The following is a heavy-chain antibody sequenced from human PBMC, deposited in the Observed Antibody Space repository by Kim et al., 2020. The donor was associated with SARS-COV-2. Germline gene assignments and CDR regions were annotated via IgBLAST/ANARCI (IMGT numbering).Heavy chain of an antibody. V-gene: IGHV3-21*01. Sequence: GGSLRLSCAASGFTFSSYSMNWVRQAPGKGLEWVSSISSSSSYIYYADSVKGRFTISRDNAKNSLYLQMNSLRAEDTAVYYCARRGYDSSGYYKGIDYWGQGALVTVSS. D-gene: IGHD3-22*01. CDR2: ISSSSSYI. CDR3: ARRGYDSSGYYKGIDY. J-gene: IGHJ4*02. CDR1: GFTFSSYS.